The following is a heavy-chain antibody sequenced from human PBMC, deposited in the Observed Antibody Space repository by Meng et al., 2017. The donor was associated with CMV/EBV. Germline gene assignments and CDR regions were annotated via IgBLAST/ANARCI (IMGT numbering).Heavy chain of an antibody. J-gene: IGHJ6*02. D-gene: IGHD3-3*01. CDR2: IYYSGST. CDR3: ARAVAYYDFWSGYPWGMDV. V-gene: IGHV4-61*01. Sequence: SETLSLTCTASGGSVSSGSYYWSWIRQPPGKGLEWIGYIYYSGSTNYNPSLKSRVTISVDTSKNQFSLKLSSVTAADTAVNYCARAVAYYDFWSGYPWGMDVWGQGTTVTVSS. CDR1: GGSVSSGSYY.